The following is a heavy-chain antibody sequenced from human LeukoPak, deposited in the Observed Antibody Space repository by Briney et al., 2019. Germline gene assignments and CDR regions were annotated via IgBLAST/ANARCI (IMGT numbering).Heavy chain of an antibody. V-gene: IGHV1-2*04. D-gene: IGHD1-26*01. J-gene: IGHJ4*02. CDR3: ARAVVGATYNPFDY. Sequence: ASVKVSCKASGYTFTSYGISWVRQAPGQGLEWMGWINPNSGGTNYAQKFQGWVTMTRDTSISTAYMELSRLRSDDTAVYYCARAVVGATYNPFDYWGQGTLVTVSS. CDR1: GYTFTSYG. CDR2: INPNSGGT.